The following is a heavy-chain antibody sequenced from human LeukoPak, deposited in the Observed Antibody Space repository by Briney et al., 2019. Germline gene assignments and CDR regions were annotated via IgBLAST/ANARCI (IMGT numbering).Heavy chain of an antibody. D-gene: IGHD4-17*01. J-gene: IGHJ4*02. CDR2: IYTSGSA. V-gene: IGHV4-61*02. CDR1: GGSISSGSYY. CDR3: ARDRAWYGESDY. Sequence: SETLSLTCTVSGGSISSGSYYWRWIRQPAGKGLEWIGRIYTSGSANYNPSLKSRVTISVDTSKNQFSLKLSSVTAADTAVYYCARDRAWYGESDYWGQGTLVTVSS.